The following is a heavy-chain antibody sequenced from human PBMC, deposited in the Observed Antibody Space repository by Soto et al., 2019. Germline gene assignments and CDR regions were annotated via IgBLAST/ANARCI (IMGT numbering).Heavy chain of an antibody. J-gene: IGHJ4*02. CDR3: ASSRVVTAIMSNFDY. CDR2: IYYSGST. V-gene: IGHV4-31*03. Sequence: SETLSLTCTVSGGSISSGGYYWSWIRQHPGKGLEWIGYIYYSGSTYYNPPLKSRVTISVDTSKNQFSLKLSSVTAADTAVYYCASSRVVTAIMSNFDYWGQGTLVTVSS. D-gene: IGHD2-21*02. CDR1: GGSISSGGYY.